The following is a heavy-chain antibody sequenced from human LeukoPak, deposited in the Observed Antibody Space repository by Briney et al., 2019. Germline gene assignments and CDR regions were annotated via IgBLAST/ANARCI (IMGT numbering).Heavy chain of an antibody. CDR2: INHSGST. CDR3: ARGGRGTYSYGYRNWFDP. D-gene: IGHD5-18*01. CDR1: GGSFSGYY. J-gene: IGHJ5*02. V-gene: IGHV4-34*01. Sequence: SETLSLTCAVYGGSFSGYYWSWIRQPPGKGLEWIGEINHSGSTNYNPSLKSRVTISVDTSKNQFPLKLSSVTAADTAVYYCARGGRGTYSYGYRNWFDPWGQGTLVTVSS.